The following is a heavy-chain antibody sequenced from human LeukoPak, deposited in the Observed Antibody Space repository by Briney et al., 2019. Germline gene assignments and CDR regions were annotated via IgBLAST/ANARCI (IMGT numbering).Heavy chain of an antibody. J-gene: IGHJ6*02. CDR2: IIPIIGIQ. Sequence: AASVKVSCKASGDTFSSYAFSWGRQAPGQGLEWMGRIIPIIGIQNYAQEFQGRVSITADKSTNTAYMELSSLRSEDTAVYYCARGLRITLVRGGTTNSYFGMDVWGQGTTVTVSS. CDR1: GDTFSSYA. CDR3: ARGLRITLVRGGTTNSYFGMDV. D-gene: IGHD3-10*01. V-gene: IGHV1-69*04.